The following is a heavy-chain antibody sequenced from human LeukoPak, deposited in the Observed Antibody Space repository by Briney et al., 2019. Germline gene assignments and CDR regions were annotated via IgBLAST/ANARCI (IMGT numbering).Heavy chain of an antibody. V-gene: IGHV5-51*01. CDR2: IYPGDSDT. J-gene: IGHJ3*02. D-gene: IGHD3-16*01. CDR1: GYPFTSYW. CDR3: ARRGGLNDAFDI. Sequence: GESLQISSQGSGYPFTSYWIVWVRQLPGKGLEWMGIIYPGDSDTRYSPSFQGQVTISADKSISTAYLQWSSLKASDTAMYYCARRGGLNDAFDIWGQGTMVTVSS.